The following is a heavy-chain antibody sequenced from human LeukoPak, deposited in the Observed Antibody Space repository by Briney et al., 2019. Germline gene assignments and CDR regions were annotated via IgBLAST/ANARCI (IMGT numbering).Heavy chain of an antibody. D-gene: IGHD1-26*01. Sequence: GGSLRLSCAASGFNFGNSAMTWVRQAPGKGLEWVSGISGGSTYYADSVKGRFTISRDNAKSSLFLQMNSLRAEDAAVYYCARDKPRGSYYGSIFDSWGQGTLVTVSS. V-gene: IGHV3-23*01. CDR1: GFNFGNSA. J-gene: IGHJ4*02. CDR2: ISGGST. CDR3: ARDKPRGSYYGSIFDS.